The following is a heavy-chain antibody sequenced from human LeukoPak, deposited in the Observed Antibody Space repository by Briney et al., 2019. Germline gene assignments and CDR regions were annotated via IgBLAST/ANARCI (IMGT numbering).Heavy chain of an antibody. J-gene: IGHJ4*02. CDR3: AKERMTTTCFDY. V-gene: IGHV3-23*01. D-gene: IGHD5-24*01. CDR2: ISGSGGST. CDR1: GFTFSSYA. Sequence: GGSLRLSCAASGFTFSSYAMSWVRQAPGKGLEWVSLISGSGGSTYYADSVKGRFTISRDNSKNPLFLQMDSLRDEDTAVYYCAKERMTTTCFDYWGQGTLVTVSS.